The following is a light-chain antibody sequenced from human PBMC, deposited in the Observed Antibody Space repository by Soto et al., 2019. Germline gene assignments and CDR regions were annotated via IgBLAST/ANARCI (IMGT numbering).Light chain of an antibody. J-gene: IGKJ5*01. CDR2: GAS. CDR1: QSVTSTY. CDR3: QQRSNWPPIT. Sequence: EIVLTQSAGTLSLSSGERATLYCRASQSVTSTYLAWYQQKPGQAPRLLIYGASTRATGIPARFSGSGSGRDFTLTISSLEPEDFAVYYCQQRSNWPPITFGQGTRLEIK. V-gene: IGKV3-11*02.